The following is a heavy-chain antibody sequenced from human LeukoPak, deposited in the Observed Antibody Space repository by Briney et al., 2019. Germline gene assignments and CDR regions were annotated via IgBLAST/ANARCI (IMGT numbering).Heavy chain of an antibody. CDR3: ARDRSGSL. Sequence: GGSLRLSCAASGFTFSSHWMSWVRQAPGKGLEWVANIKQDGSEKYYVDSVKGRFTISRDNAKNSLYLQMNSLRAEDTAVYYCARDRSGSLWGQGTLVTVSS. CDR2: IKQDGSEK. D-gene: IGHD1-26*01. J-gene: IGHJ4*02. V-gene: IGHV3-7*01. CDR1: GFTFSSHW.